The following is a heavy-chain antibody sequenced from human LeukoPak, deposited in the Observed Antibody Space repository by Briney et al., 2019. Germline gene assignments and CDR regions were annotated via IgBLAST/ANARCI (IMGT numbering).Heavy chain of an antibody. CDR2: IYYSGST. CDR1: GGSISSGGYF. D-gene: IGHD6-6*01. J-gene: IGHJ6*03. CDR3: ARDGNGQLGNYYMDV. Sequence: PSETLSLTCTVSGGSISSGGYFWSWIRQHPGKGLEWIGYIYYSGSTYYNPSLKSRVTISVDTSKNQFSLKLSSVTAADTAVYYCARDGNGQLGNYYMDVWGKGTTVTVSS. V-gene: IGHV4-31*03.